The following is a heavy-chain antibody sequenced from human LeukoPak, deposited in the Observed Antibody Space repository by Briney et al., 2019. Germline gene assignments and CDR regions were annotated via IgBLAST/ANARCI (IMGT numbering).Heavy chain of an antibody. J-gene: IGHJ6*02. CDR1: GFTFSSYW. D-gene: IGHD6-6*01. CDR2: IKQDGVKK. CDR3: ASGPRSSDYYYYGMDV. Sequence: GGSLRLSCPASGFTFSSYWMSWVRQAPGKGLEGVATIKQDGVKKYSVNSGKGRFTISRDNAKNSLYLQMNSMRAEDTVVYYCASGPRSSDYYYYGMDVWGQGTTVTVSS. V-gene: IGHV3-7*01.